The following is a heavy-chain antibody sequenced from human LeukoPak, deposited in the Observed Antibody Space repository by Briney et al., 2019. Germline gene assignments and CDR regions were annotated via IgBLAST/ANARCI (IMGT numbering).Heavy chain of an antibody. J-gene: IGHJ2*01. D-gene: IGHD3-3*01. CDR1: RFTFSSYA. Sequence: GGSLRLSCAASRFTFSSYAMSWVRQAPGKGLEWISVISGSGGSTYYADSVKGRFTISRDNSKNTLYLQMNSLRAEDTAVYYCARGEYHDFWSGRDYWSFDLWGRGTLVTVSS. CDR3: ARGEYHDFWSGRDYWSFDL. CDR2: ISGSGGST. V-gene: IGHV3-23*01.